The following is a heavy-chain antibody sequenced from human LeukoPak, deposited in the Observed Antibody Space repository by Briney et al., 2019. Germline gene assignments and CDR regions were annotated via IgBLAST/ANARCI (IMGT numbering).Heavy chain of an antibody. Sequence: PSETLSLTCSVSGVSVGSAGYYWTWIRQPPGKGLEWIGYMYYSGNSNYNPFLKSRVTMSLDPSKNRFSLKLSSVTAADTAVYYCARSQPQRGSYGYYFPYWGRGTRVAVSS. CDR1: GVSVGSAGYY. V-gene: IGHV4-61*08. CDR3: ARSQPQRGSYGYYFPY. CDR2: MYYSGNS. J-gene: IGHJ4*02. D-gene: IGHD1-26*01.